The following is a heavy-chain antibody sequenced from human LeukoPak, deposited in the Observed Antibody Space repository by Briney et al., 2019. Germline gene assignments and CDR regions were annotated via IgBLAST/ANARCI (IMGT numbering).Heavy chain of an antibody. Sequence: GGSLRLSCAASGCTFSNAWMSWVRQAPGKGLEWVGRIKSKTDGGTTDYAAPVKGRFTISRDDSKNTLYLQMNSLKTEDTAVYYCTTDDGDYVIDYWGQGTLVTVSS. V-gene: IGHV3-15*01. CDR1: GCTFSNAW. J-gene: IGHJ4*02. D-gene: IGHD4-17*01. CDR3: TTDDGDYVIDY. CDR2: IKSKTDGGTT.